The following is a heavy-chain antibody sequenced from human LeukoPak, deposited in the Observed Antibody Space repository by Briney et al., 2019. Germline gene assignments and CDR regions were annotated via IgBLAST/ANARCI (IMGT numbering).Heavy chain of an antibody. CDR3: ARESGYDTSGYYLDC. Sequence: GGSLRLSCAASGFIVSSHYMSWVRQAPGKGLEWVSVIYSGGTTYYADSVKGRFTISRDNSKNTLYLQMNSLRAEDTAVYYCARESGYDTSGYYLDCWGQGTLVTVSS. V-gene: IGHV3-53*01. D-gene: IGHD3-22*01. CDR1: GFIVSSHY. CDR2: IYSGGTT. J-gene: IGHJ4*02.